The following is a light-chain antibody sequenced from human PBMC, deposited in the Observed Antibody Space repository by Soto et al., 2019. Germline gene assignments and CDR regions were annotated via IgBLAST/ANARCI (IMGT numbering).Light chain of an antibody. CDR3: QQYNSYSIT. CDR1: QTISSW. J-gene: IGKJ5*01. Sequence: QLTQSPSSLSASVGDRVTITCRASQTISSWLAWYQQKPGKAPKLLIYDASSLESGVPSRFSGSESRTEFTLTISSLQPDDFATYYCQQYNSYSITFGQGTRLEI. V-gene: IGKV1-5*01. CDR2: DAS.